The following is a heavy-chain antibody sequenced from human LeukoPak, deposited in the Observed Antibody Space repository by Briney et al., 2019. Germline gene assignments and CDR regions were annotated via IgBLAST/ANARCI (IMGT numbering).Heavy chain of an antibody. J-gene: IGHJ3*02. V-gene: IGHV4-34*01. CDR1: GGSFSDFY. Sequence: PSETLSLTCAVYGGSFSDFYWSWIRQPPGKGLEWIGEINHGGRTNYNPSLKSRVTISVDTSKNQFSLKQSSVTAADTAVYYCARYCSSTTCPGAFDIWGQGTMVTVSS. CDR2: INHGGRT. D-gene: IGHD2-2*01. CDR3: ARYCSSTTCPGAFDI.